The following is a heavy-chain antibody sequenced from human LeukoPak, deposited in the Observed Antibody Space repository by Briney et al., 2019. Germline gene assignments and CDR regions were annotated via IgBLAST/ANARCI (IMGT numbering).Heavy chain of an antibody. J-gene: IGHJ5*02. Sequence: PSETLSLTCAVYGGSFSGYYWSWIRQPPGKGLEWIGEINYSGSTNYNPSLKSRVTISVDTSKNQFSLKLSSVTAADTAVYYCARGQYCSSTSCYRFDPWGQGTLVTVSS. CDR2: INYSGST. D-gene: IGHD2-2*02. CDR1: GGSFSGYY. V-gene: IGHV4-34*01. CDR3: ARGQYCSSTSCYRFDP.